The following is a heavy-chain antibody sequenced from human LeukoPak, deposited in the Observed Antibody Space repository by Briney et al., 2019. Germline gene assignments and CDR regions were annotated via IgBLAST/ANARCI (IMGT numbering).Heavy chain of an antibody. CDR3: ASSVYSSGWYFFSSGDFNDY. Sequence: PSETLSLTCAVYGGSFSGYYWSWIRQPPGKGLEWIGEINHSGSTNYNPSLKSRVTISVDTSKNQFSLKLSSVTAADTAVYYCASSVYSSGWYFFSSGDFNDYWGQGTLVTVPS. CDR1: GGSFSGYY. J-gene: IGHJ4*02. V-gene: IGHV4-34*01. CDR2: INHSGST. D-gene: IGHD6-19*01.